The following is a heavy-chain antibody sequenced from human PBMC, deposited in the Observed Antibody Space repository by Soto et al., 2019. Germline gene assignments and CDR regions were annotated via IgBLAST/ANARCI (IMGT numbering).Heavy chain of an antibody. CDR2: IFSGGSA. CDR3: ATRPQSGWYDH. V-gene: IGHV3-53*02. J-gene: IGHJ5*02. D-gene: IGHD3-3*01. Sequence: DVQLVETGGGLIQPGGSLRLSCAASGFTVSDIYMSWVRQAPGKGLEWVSVIFSGGSAYYAVSVKGRFTISRDTSKNTLYLQMNSLRAEDTAVYYCATRPQSGWYDHWGQGTLVTVSS. CDR1: GFTVSDIY.